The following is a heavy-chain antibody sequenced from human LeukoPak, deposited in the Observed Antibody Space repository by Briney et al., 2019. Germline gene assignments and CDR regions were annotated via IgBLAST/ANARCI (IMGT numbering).Heavy chain of an antibody. CDR1: GFTFGDYA. CDR2: ISGSGGST. Sequence: GGSLRLSCAASGFTFGDYALNWVRQAPGKGLEWVSSISGSGGSTYYADSVKGRFTISRDNSKNTLYLQMNSLRAEDTAVYYCAKNVRSSSSDFDYWGQGTLVTVSS. J-gene: IGHJ4*02. D-gene: IGHD6-6*01. V-gene: IGHV3-23*01. CDR3: AKNVRSSSSDFDY.